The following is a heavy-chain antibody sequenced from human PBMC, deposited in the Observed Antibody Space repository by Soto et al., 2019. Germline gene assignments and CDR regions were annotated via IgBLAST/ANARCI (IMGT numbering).Heavy chain of an antibody. CDR3: ASQPPLGLASWTYGGEV. CDR1: GYAFPNYW. CDR2: IYPGDSET. J-gene: IGHJ6*01. D-gene: IGHD4-17*01. V-gene: IGHV5-51*01. Sequence: GESLKISCKGSGYAFPNYWIGWVRQRPGQGLEWVGIIYPGDSETRYRPSFQGQVTISVDKASNTVYLQWSSLKASDTAIYYCASQPPLGLASWTYGGEVWEQVTTVIV.